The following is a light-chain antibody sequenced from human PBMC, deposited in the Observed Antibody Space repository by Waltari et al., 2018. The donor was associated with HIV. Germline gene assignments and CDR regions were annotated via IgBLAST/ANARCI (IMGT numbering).Light chain of an antibody. CDR1: RSNIGSNY. CDR3: AAWDGSLSNYV. Sequence: QSVLTQPPSASGTPGQRVTVSCSGSRSNIGSNYVYWYQQLPGTAPKLLIYRNYQRPSGVPDRFSGSKAGTSASLVISGLRSEDEADYYCAAWDGSLSNYVFGTGTKVTVL. CDR2: RNY. J-gene: IGLJ1*01. V-gene: IGLV1-47*01.